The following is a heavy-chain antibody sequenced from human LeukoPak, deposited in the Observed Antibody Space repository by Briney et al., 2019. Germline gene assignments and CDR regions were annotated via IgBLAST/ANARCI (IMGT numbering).Heavy chain of an antibody. CDR1: GFTFSSYW. D-gene: IGHD1-20*01. V-gene: IGHV3-74*01. J-gene: IGHJ4*02. CDR2: INSDGSSS. CDR3: ARYNWNSAPFDY. Sequence: GGSLRLSCAASGFTFSSYWMHWVRQAPGKGLVWVSRINSDGSSSTYADSVKGRFTISRDNAKNTLYLQMNSLRAEDTAVYYCARYNWNSAPFDYWGQGALVTASS.